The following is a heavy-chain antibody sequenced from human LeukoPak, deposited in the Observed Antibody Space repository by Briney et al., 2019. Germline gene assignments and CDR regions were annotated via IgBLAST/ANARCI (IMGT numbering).Heavy chain of an antibody. CDR1: GGSFSGYY. J-gene: IGHJ4*02. Sequence: PSETLSLTCAVYGGSFSGYYWSWIRQPPGKGLEWIGEINHSGSTNYNPSLKSRVTISVDTSKNQFSLKLSSVTAADTAVYYCAREDRGIYLDYWGQGTLVTVSS. V-gene: IGHV4-34*01. CDR2: INHSGST. D-gene: IGHD5-12*01. CDR3: AREDRGIYLDY.